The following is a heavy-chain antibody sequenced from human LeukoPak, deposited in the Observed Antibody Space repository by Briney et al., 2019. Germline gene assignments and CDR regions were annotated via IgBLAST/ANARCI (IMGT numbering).Heavy chain of an antibody. D-gene: IGHD6-6*01. J-gene: IGHJ6*03. CDR2: IYTGGST. Sequence: GGSLRPSCAASGFTVSSNYMSWVRQAPGKGLEWVSVIYTGGSTYYADSVKGRFTISRDNSKNTLYLQMNSLRAEDTAVYCCARVRPHPIIDVWGKGTTVTVSS. CDR1: GFTVSSNY. V-gene: IGHV3-53*01. CDR3: ARVRPHPIIDV.